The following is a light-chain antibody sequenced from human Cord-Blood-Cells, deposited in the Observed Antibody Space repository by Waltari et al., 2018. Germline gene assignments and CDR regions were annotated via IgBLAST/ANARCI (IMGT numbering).Light chain of an antibody. Sequence: DIVMTQSPDSLAVSLGERATINCKSSQSVLYSSNHKNSLAWYQQKPGQPPKLLIYWASTRESGVPDRCSGSGSGTDFTLTISSLQAEDVAVYYCQQYYSTPYTFGQGTKLEIK. V-gene: IGKV4-1*01. J-gene: IGKJ2*01. CDR3: QQYYSTPYT. CDR1: QSVLYSSNHKNS. CDR2: WAS.